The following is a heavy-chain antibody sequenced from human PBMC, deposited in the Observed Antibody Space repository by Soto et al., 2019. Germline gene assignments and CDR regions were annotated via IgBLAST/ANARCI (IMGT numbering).Heavy chain of an antibody. Sequence: LRLSCAASGFPFGTTDMSWVRQAPGEGLEWVSTIDGSGGITFYADSVKGRFTISRDNSRNTVYLQMNSLRGDDTALYYCVKNSGWFNTWGQGALVTVSS. D-gene: IGHD3-10*01. J-gene: IGHJ5*02. CDR2: IDGSGGIT. CDR3: VKNSGWFNT. V-gene: IGHV3-23*01. CDR1: GFPFGTTD.